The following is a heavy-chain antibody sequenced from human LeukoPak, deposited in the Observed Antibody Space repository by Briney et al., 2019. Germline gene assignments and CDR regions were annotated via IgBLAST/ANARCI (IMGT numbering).Heavy chain of an antibody. CDR2: IYTSGST. J-gene: IGHJ6*03. CDR3: AAANIYYYYMDV. Sequence: SETLSLTCTVSGGSFSSYYWSWIRQPPGKGLEWIGYIYTSGSTNYNPSLKSRVTISVDTSKNQFSLKLSSVTAADTAVYYCAAANIYYYYMDVWGKGTTVTVSS. V-gene: IGHV4-4*09. CDR1: GGSFSSYY. D-gene: IGHD6-13*01.